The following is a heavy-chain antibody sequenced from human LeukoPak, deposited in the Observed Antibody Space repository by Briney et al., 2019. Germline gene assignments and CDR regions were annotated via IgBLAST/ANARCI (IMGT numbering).Heavy chain of an antibody. V-gene: IGHV4-38-2*02. CDR2: IYHSGST. Sequence: SETLSLTCTVSGYSISSGYYWGWIRQPPGKGLEWIGSIYHSGSTYYNPSLKSRVTISVDTSKNQFSLKLSSVTAADTAVYYCARISARVRGVSGSRYMDVWGKGTTVTVSS. CDR3: ARISARVRGVSGSRYMDV. J-gene: IGHJ6*03. CDR1: GYSISSGYY. D-gene: IGHD3-10*01.